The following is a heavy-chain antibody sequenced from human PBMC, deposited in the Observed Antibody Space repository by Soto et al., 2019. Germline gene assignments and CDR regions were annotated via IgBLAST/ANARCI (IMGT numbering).Heavy chain of an antibody. J-gene: IGHJ2*01. CDR2: ISAYNGNT. CDR1: GYTFTIYG. CDR3: ARSGYCTNGVCYTYWYFDL. D-gene: IGHD2-8*01. Sequence: ASVKVSCKASGYTFTIYGISWVRQAPGQGLEWMGWISAYNGNTNYAQKLQGRVTMTTDTSTSTAYMELRSLRSDDTAVYYCARSGYCTNGVCYTYWYFDLWGRGTLVTVSS. V-gene: IGHV1-18*01.